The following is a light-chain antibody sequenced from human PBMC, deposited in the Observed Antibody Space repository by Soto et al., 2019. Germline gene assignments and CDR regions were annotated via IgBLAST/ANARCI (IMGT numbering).Light chain of an antibody. CDR1: QTITTG. Sequence: DIRGTKSPPTLSASVGDRVAIAGRAGQTITTGMAWYPQKPGKAPKLPVYDASTLHSGVATRFSGSGSGTDFTLIISALQPEDSATFACHQYTNTNNPWMFGQGTKVDIK. CDR2: DAS. V-gene: IGKV1-5*01. J-gene: IGKJ1*01. CDR3: HQYTNTNNPWM.